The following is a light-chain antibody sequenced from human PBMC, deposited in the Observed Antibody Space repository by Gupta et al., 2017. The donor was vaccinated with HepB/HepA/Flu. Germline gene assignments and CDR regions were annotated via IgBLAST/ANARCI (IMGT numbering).Light chain of an antibody. CDR3: ATWDYSVNGWV. CDR2: NNN. CDR1: NSNVGSHA. V-gene: IGLV1-44*01. Sequence: QSVLTHPPPPSGPPGQRVTISVSGSNSNVGSHAVNWYQQVPGTAPKLLIYNNNERPSGVPDRFSESKSGTSASLAIRELRSEDEADYYCATWDYSVNGWVFGGGTKLTVL. J-gene: IGLJ3*02.